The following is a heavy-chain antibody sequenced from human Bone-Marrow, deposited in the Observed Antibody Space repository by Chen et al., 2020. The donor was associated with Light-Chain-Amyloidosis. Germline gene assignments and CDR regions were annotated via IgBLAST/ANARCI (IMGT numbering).Heavy chain of an antibody. J-gene: IGHJ4*02. CDR2: IYPDDSDA. D-gene: IGHD5-12*01. CDR1: GYTFPNYW. V-gene: IGHV5-51*01. CDR3: ARRRDGYNFDY. Sequence: KGSGYTFPNYWIGWVRQMPGKGLEWMEVIYPDDSDARYSPSFEGQVTISADKSITTAYLQWRSLKASDTAMYYCARRRDGYNFDYWGQGTLVTVSS.